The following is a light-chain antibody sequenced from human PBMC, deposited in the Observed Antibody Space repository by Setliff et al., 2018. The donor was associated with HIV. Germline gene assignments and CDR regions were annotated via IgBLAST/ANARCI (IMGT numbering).Light chain of an antibody. Sequence: QSVLTQPASVSGSPGQSITLSCTGTSSDVGGYNYVSWYQQHPDKAPKLMIYDVKNRPSGVSDRFSGSKSGNTASLTISGLQAEDEADYYCSSYTSSSTLYVFGTGTKVTV. CDR2: DVK. CDR3: SSYTSSSTLYV. J-gene: IGLJ1*01. CDR1: SSDVGGYNY. V-gene: IGLV2-14*01.